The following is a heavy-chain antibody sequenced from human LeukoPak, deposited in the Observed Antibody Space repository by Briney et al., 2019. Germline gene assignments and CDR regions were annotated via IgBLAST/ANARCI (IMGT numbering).Heavy chain of an antibody. CDR1: GFTFDDYA. Sequence: HPGGSLRLSCAASGFTFDDYAMHWVRQVPGKGLEWVSGISWNSGNLGYADSVKGRFTISRDNSRSMVWLQMNSLTAEDTAMYYCGRDLNWGAFDIRGLGTLVTVSS. V-gene: IGHV3-9*01. J-gene: IGHJ3*02. CDR3: GRDLNWGAFDI. D-gene: IGHD7-27*01. CDR2: ISWNSGNL.